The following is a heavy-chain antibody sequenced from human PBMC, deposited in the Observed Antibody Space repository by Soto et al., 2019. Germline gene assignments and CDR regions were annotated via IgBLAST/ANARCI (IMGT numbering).Heavy chain of an antibody. Sequence: PGGSLRLSCAASGFTFSNYGMHWVRQAPGKGLEWVAVVWDDGSKKYYGDSVKGRFTIARDNSKNTLYLQMDSLRDEDTAVYYCARPPVPKIYWYFYLWGRGTLVTVSS. CDR1: GFTFSNYG. V-gene: IGHV3-33*01. D-gene: IGHD6-6*01. CDR3: ARPPVPKIYWYFYL. J-gene: IGHJ2*01. CDR2: VWDDGSKK.